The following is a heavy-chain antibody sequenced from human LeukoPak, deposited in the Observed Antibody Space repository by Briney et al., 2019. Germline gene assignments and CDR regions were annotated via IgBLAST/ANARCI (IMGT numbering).Heavy chain of an antibody. J-gene: IGHJ4*02. Sequence: GGSLRLSCAASGFTFSSYAMSWVRQAPGKGLEWVSAISGSGGSTYYADSVKGRLTISRDNSKNTLYLQMNSLRAEDTAVYYCAKSVSNYYDSSGYRGGFDYWGQGTLVTVSS. CDR2: ISGSGGST. D-gene: IGHD3-22*01. V-gene: IGHV3-23*01. CDR3: AKSVSNYYDSSGYRGGFDY. CDR1: GFTFSSYA.